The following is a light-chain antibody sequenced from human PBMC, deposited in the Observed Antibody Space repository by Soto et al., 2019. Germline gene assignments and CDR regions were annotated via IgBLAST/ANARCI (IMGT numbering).Light chain of an antibody. J-gene: IGLJ1*01. V-gene: IGLV2-23*01. Sequence: QSALTQPASVSGSPGQSITISCTGTSSDVGSYNLVSWYQQHPGKAPKLMIYEGNRRPSGVSNRFSGSKSGNTASLTISGLQADDEADYYCSSYAGSGTFVFGSGTKLTVL. CDR2: EGN. CDR3: SSYAGSGTFV. CDR1: SSDVGSYNL.